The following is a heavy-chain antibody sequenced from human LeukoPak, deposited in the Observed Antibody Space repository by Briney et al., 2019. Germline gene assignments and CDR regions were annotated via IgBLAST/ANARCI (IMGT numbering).Heavy chain of an antibody. V-gene: IGHV4-34*01. D-gene: IGHD6-13*01. J-gene: IGHJ6*03. CDR3: ARGRAGKYSSSWQGDYMDV. CDR2: INHSGST. CDR1: GGSFSGYY. Sequence: PSETLSLTCAVYGGSFSGYYWSWIRQPPGEGLEWIGEINHSGSTNYNPSLKSRVTISVDTSKNQFSLKLSSVTAADTAVYYCARGRAGKYSSSWQGDYMDVWGKGTTVTVSS.